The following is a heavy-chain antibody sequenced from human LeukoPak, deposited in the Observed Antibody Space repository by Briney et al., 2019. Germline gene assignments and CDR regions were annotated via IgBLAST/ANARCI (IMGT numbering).Heavy chain of an antibody. J-gene: IGHJ3*02. CDR2: INHSGST. Sequence: SETLSLTCAVYGGSFSGYYWSWIRQPPGKGLEWIGEINHSGSTNYNPSLKSRVTISVDTSKNQFSLKLSSVTAADTAVYYCARAPSSSWSNDAFDIWGQGTMVTVSS. CDR3: ARAPSSSWSNDAFDI. CDR1: GGSFSGYY. D-gene: IGHD6-13*01. V-gene: IGHV4-34*01.